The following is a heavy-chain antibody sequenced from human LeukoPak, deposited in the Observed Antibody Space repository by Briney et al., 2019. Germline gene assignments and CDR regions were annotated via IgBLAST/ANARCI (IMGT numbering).Heavy chain of an antibody. CDR2: ISGSGGST. Sequence: LAGGSLRLSCAASGFTFSSYAMSWVRQAPGKGLEWGSTISGSGGSTYYADSVKGRFTISRDNSKNTLYLQMNSLRAEDTAVYYCAKDACSGCQETADYWGQGTLVTVSS. V-gene: IGHV3-23*01. J-gene: IGHJ4*02. CDR1: GFTFSSYA. D-gene: IGHD6-19*01. CDR3: AKDACSGCQETADY.